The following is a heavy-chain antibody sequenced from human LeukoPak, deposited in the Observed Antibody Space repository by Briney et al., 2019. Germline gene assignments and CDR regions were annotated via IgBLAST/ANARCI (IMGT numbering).Heavy chain of an antibody. V-gene: IGHV3-21*01. CDR1: GFTFSSYS. Sequence: GGSLRLSCAASGFTFSSYSMNWVRQAPGKGLEWVSSISSSSSYIYYADSVKGRFTISRDNAKNSLYLQMNSLRAEDTAVYYCARDVSDYDPNFDYWGQGTLVTVSS. D-gene: IGHD5-12*01. CDR3: ARDVSDYDPNFDY. J-gene: IGHJ4*02. CDR2: ISSSSSYI.